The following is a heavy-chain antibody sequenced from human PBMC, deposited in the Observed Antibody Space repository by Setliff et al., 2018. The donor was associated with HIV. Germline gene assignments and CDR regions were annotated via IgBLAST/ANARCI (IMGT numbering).Heavy chain of an antibody. J-gene: IGHJ3*02. D-gene: IGHD2-8*01. CDR1: GGSISSYY. Sequence: PSETLSLTCTVSGGSISSYYWSWIRQPPGEGLEWIGYSHNNGNTHYNPSLKSRVTISVDTSKNHVSLRLNSVTAADTAVYYCARGPSRLMVYGVPRGAFDIWGQGTKVTVS. CDR3: ARGPSRLMVYGVPRGAFDI. CDR2: SHNNGNT. V-gene: IGHV4-59*08.